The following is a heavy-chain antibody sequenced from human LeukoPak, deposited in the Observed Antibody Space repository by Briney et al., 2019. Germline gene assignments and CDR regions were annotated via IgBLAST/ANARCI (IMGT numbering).Heavy chain of an antibody. CDR2: IYYSGST. D-gene: IGHD3-22*01. J-gene: IGHJ4*02. Sequence: SETLSLTCTVSGGSISSYYWSWIRQPPGKGLEWIGYIYYSGSTNYNPSLKSRVTISVDTSKNQFSLKLSSVTAADTAVYYCARVDDSSGYYWIGYWGQGTLVTVSS. CDR3: ARVDDSSGYYWIGY. V-gene: IGHV4-59*01. CDR1: GGSISSYY.